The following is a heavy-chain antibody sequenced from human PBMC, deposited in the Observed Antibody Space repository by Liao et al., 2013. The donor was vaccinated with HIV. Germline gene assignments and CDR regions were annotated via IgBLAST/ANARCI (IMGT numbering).Heavy chain of an antibody. Sequence: QVQLQQWGAGLLKPSETLSLTCAVYGGSFSGYYWSWIRQPPGKGLEWIGEISHSGSTDYNPSLKSRVTISVDTSKNQFSLKLSSVTAADTAVYYCARGRGYSSGFQHWGQGTLVTVSS. CDR3: ARGRGYSSGFQH. V-gene: IGHV4-34*01. D-gene: IGHD2-15*01. J-gene: IGHJ1*01. CDR2: ISHSGST. CDR1: GGSFSGYY.